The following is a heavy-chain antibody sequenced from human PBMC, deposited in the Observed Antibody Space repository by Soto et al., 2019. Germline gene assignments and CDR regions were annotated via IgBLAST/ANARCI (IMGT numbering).Heavy chain of an antibody. Sequence: GASVKVSCKASGGTFSSYAISWVRQAPGQGLEWMGGINPIFGTANYAQKFQGRVTITADESTSTAYMELSSLRSEDTAVYYCAETSYNYNFWSGPPHYGMDVWGKGTTVTVS. D-gene: IGHD3-3*01. CDR3: AETSYNYNFWSGPPHYGMDV. CDR1: GGTFSSYA. J-gene: IGHJ6*04. V-gene: IGHV1-69*13. CDR2: INPIFGTA.